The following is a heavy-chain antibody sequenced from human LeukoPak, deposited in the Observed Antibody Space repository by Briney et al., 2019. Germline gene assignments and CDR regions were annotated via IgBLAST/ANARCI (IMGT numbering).Heavy chain of an antibody. J-gene: IGHJ4*02. CDR2: ISGSGGST. CDR3: AKVPFGITMVRGVISFFDY. V-gene: IGHV3-23*01. D-gene: IGHD3-10*01. Sequence: GGSLRLSCAASGFTFSSYAMNWVRQAPGKGLEWVSAISGSGGSTYYADSVKGRFTISRDNSKNTLYLQMNSLRAEDTAVYYCAKVPFGITMVRGVISFFDYWGQGTLVTVSS. CDR1: GFTFSSYA.